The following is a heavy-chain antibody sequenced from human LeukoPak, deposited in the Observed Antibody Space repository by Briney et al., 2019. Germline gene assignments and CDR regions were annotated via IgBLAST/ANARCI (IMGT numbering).Heavy chain of an antibody. V-gene: IGHV3-72*01. CDR3: GRTQRVGRTVYGMDV. J-gene: IGHJ6*02. CDR1: GFTLSDDY. D-gene: IGHD1-26*01. CDR2: IINKANSYTT. Sequence: GGSLRLSCAASGFTLSDDYIDWVRQAPGKGLEWVARIINKANSYTTEYAASVKGRFTTSTDDSKNSLYRQTNRLKTEDTAVYYCGRTQRVGRTVYGMDVWGQGTTVTVCS.